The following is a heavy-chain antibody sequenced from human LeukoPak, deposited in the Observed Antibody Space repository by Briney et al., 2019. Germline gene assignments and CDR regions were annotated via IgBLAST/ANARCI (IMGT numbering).Heavy chain of an antibody. CDR3: ARGGRGAPTDY. D-gene: IGHD1-26*01. V-gene: IGHV4-34*01. CDR1: GGSISSYY. Sequence: PSETLSLTCTVSGGSISSYYWSWIRQPPGKGPEWIGEINHSGSTNYNPSLKSRVTISVDTSKNQFSLKLSSVTAADTAVYYCARGGRGAPTDYWGQGTLVTVSS. CDR2: INHSGST. J-gene: IGHJ4*02.